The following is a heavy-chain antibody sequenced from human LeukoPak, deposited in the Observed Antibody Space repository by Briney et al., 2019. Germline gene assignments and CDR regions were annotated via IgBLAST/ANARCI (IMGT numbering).Heavy chain of an antibody. CDR2: ISDTGGST. D-gene: IGHD3-22*01. V-gene: IGHV3-23*01. Sequence: PGGSMRLSCAVSGITLSNCGMSWVRQAPGKGLEWVAGISDTGGSTNYADSVKGRFTISRDNPKNTLYLQMNSLRAEDTAVYFCAKRGVVIRVILVGFHKQAYYFDSWGQGALVTVSS. J-gene: IGHJ4*02. CDR1: GITLSNCG. CDR3: AKRGVVIRVILVGFHKQAYYFDS.